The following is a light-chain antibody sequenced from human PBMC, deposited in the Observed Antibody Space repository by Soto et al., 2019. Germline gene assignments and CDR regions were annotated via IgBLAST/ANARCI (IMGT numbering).Light chain of an antibody. V-gene: IGKV1-9*01. Sequence: DIQMTHSPSSRSASIGDRFTMTCLASQDISSFLAWYQQKPGKAPKLLIYAASTLQRGVPSRFSGSGSGTDFTLTITSLQPEDFATYFCQQINTYTLKFGPGTRMEIK. CDR2: AAS. J-gene: IGKJ5*01. CDR1: QDISSF. CDR3: QQINTYTLK.